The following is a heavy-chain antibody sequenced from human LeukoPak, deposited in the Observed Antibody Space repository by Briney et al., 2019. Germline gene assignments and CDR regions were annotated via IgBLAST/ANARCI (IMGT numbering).Heavy chain of an antibody. V-gene: IGHV3-74*01. J-gene: IGHJ5*02. CDR3: ARGLVYSYGPSPAIWFDP. Sequence: PGGSLRLSCAASGFTFSSYWMNWIRQAPGKGLVWVSRINSDGSSTSYADSVKGRFTISRDNAKNTLYLQMNSLRAENTAVYYSARGLVYSYGPSPAIWFDPWGEGTLVSVSS. CDR2: INSDGSST. D-gene: IGHD5-18*01. CDR1: GFTFSSYW.